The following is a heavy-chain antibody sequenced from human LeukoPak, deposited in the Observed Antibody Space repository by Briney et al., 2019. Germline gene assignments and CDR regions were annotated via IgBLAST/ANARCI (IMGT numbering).Heavy chain of an antibody. D-gene: IGHD1-26*01. CDR3: ARENGSYYETGHFDY. Sequence: GASVKVSCKASGYTFTGYYMHWVRQAPGQGLEWMGWINPNSGGTNYAQKFQGRVTMTRDTSISTAYMELSRLRSDDTAVYYCARENGSYYETGHFDYWGQGTLVTVSS. J-gene: IGHJ4*02. V-gene: IGHV1-2*02. CDR1: GYTFTGYY. CDR2: INPNSGGT.